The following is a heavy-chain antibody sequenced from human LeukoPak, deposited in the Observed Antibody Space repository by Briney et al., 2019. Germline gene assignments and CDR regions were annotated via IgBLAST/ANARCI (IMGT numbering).Heavy chain of an antibody. CDR2: IWYDGSNK. J-gene: IGHJ6*02. CDR1: GFTFSSYG. D-gene: IGHD3-3*01. CDR3: ARDDGVEWLTGAMDV. V-gene: IGHV3-33*01. Sequence: GRSLRLSCAASGFTFSSYGMHWVRQAPGKGLEWVAVIWYDGSNKYYADSVKGRVTISRDNSKNTLYLQMNSLRAEDTAVYYCARDDGVEWLTGAMDVWGQGTTVTVSS.